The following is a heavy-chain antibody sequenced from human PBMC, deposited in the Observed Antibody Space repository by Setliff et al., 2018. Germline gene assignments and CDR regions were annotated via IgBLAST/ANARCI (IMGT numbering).Heavy chain of an antibody. CDR3: ARSGSFGMRYWFDY. J-gene: IGHJ4*02. CDR2: ISPHSGDT. D-gene: IGHD1-26*01. CDR1: GNSFTVFY. V-gene: IGHV1-2*02. Sequence: RASVKVSCKSSGNSFTVFYLHWVRQAPGQGLEWMGWISPHSGDTHYAQKFQSRVRMTRDTSTYAAYLELSDLTSDDTATYYCARSGSFGMRYWFDYWGQGALVTVSS.